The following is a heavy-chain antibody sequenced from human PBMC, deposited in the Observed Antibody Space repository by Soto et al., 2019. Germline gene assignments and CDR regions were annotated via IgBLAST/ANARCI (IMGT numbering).Heavy chain of an antibody. V-gene: IGHV4-34*01. D-gene: IGHD1-26*01. CDR2: INHSGST. J-gene: IGHJ6*03. CDR3: ARAVRWDFSRPKSTNYYYYMDV. Sequence: SETLSLTCAVYGGSFSGYYWSWIRQPPGKGLEWIGEINHSGSTNYNPSLKSRVTISVDTSKNQFSLKLSSVTAADTAVYYCARAVRWDFSRPKSTNYYYYMDVWGKGTTVTVSS. CDR1: GGSFSGYY.